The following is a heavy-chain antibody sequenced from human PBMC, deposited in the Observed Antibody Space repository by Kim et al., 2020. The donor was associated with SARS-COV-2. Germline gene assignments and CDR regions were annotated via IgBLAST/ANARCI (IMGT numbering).Heavy chain of an antibody. D-gene: IGHD3-9*01. CDR3: ARESVQDFGWMLWYFDF. Sequence: GGSLRLSCAASGFTFSSYGMHWVRQAPGKGLEWVSCISSNSSTKYYADSVKRRFTISRDNAKNSLYLQMNSRRDEDTAFYYCARESVQDFGWMLWYFDF. J-gene: IGHJ4*01. V-gene: IGHV3-48*02. CDR2: ISSNSSTK. CDR1: GFTFSSYG.